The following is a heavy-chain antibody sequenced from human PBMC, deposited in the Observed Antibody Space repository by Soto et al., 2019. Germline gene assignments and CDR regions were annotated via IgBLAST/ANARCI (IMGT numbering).Heavy chain of an antibody. J-gene: IGHJ4*02. CDR2: IKNKANSYTT. CDR3: TREMYYYDSTGFDY. CDR1: GFSFSDHY. V-gene: IGHV3-72*01. D-gene: IGHD3-22*01. Sequence: EVHLVESGGALVQPGGSLRLSCAASGFSFSDHYMDWVRQAPGKGLEWLGRIKNKANSYTTEYAASVSGRFIILRDDSSNSLYLQMNSLKTEDTAVYFCTREMYYYDSTGFDYWGQGTLVTVSS.